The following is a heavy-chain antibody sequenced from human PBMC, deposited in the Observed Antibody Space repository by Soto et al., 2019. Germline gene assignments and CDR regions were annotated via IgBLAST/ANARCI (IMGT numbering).Heavy chain of an antibody. V-gene: IGHV4-4*02. J-gene: IGHJ3*02. Sequence: PSETLSLTCAVSGASISSSNWWTWVRQPPGKGLEWIGEISHSGSTNYNPSLESRITISVDRSKKQFSLELRSVTAADTAAYYCARSPSSSWYGGGAFEIWGQGTMVTVSS. CDR1: GASISSSNW. CDR3: ARSPSSSWYGGGAFEI. D-gene: IGHD6-13*01. CDR2: ISHSGST.